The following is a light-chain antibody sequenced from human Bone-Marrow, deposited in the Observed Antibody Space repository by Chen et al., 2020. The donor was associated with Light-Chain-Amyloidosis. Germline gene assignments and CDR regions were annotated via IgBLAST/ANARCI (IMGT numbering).Light chain of an antibody. CDR3: SSYTITNTLV. CDR2: EVT. V-gene: IGLV2-14*01. Sequence: QSALTQPASVSGPPAQSITISCTGTSSDVGGDNHVSWYQQHPDKAPQLMIYEVTKRPSWVPDRFSGSKSDNTASLTISGLQTEDEADYFCSSYTITNTLVFGSGTRVTVL. J-gene: IGLJ1*01. CDR1: SSDVGGDNH.